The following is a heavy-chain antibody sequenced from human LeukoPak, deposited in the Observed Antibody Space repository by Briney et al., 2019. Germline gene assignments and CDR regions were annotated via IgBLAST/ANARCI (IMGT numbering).Heavy chain of an antibody. V-gene: IGHV3-7*01. CDR2: IKQDGSEK. J-gene: IGHJ6*03. D-gene: IGHD3-10*01. CDR3: ASLANTYYYGSGSYQRYYYYMDV. CDR1: GFTFSSYW. Sequence: GGSLRLSCAASGFTFSSYWMSWVRQAPGKGLEWVANIKQDGSEKYYVDSVKGRFTISRDNAKNSLYLQMNSLRAEDTAVYYCASLANTYYYGSGSYQRYYYYMDVWGKGTTVTVSS.